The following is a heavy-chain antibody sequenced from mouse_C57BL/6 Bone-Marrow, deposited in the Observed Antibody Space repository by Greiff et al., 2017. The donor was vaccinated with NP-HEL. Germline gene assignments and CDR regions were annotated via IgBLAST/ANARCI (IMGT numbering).Heavy chain of an antibody. CDR1: GYAFTNYL. Sequence: VKLMESGAELVRPGTSVKVSCKASGYAFTNYLIEWVKQRPGQGLEWIGVINPGSGGTNYNEKFKGKATLTADKSSSTAYMQLSSLTSEDSAVYFCAGGGLRYYYAMDYCGQGTSVTVSS. D-gene: IGHD2-4*01. CDR3: AGGGLRYYYAMDY. V-gene: IGHV1-54*01. J-gene: IGHJ4*01. CDR2: INPGSGGT.